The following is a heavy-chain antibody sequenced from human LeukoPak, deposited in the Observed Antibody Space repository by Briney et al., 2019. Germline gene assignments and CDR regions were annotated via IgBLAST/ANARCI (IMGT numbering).Heavy chain of an antibody. J-gene: IGHJ4*02. CDR2: IWYDGSNK. Sequence: GGSLRLSCAASGFTFSSYGMHWVRQAPGKGLEWVAVIWYDGSNKYYVDSVKGRFTISRDNSKNTLYLQMNSLRAEDTAVYYCAKAGYSYGSDYFDYWGQGTLVTVSS. V-gene: IGHV3-33*06. D-gene: IGHD5-18*01. CDR3: AKAGYSYGSDYFDY. CDR1: GFTFSSYG.